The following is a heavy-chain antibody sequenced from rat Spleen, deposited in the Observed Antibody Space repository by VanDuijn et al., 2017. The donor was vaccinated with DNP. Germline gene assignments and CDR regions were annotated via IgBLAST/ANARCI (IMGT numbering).Heavy chain of an antibody. CDR1: GFTFSDSA. CDR3: ARHRERPYFDY. V-gene: IGHV5-7*01. Sequence: EVQLVESGGDLVQPGRSLKLSCAASGFTFSDSAMAWVRQSPKKGLEWVATIIYDGSHTFYRDSVQGRFTISRDDAKRILYLQMDSLTSEDTATYYCARHRERPYFDYWGQGVMVTVSS. J-gene: IGHJ2*01. CDR2: IIYDGSHT.